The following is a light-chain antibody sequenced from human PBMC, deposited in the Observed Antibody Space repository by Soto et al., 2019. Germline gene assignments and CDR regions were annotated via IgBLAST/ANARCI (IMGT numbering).Light chain of an antibody. CDR3: QQCATSPRT. CDR2: DAS. Sequence: EIVLTQSPGTLSLSPGERATLSCRASQTVTNNYLAWYQQKPGQAPRLLVDDASRRAAGIPDRFSGSGSGTDFTLTISTLEPEDFAVYYCQQCATSPRTFGQGTKVEIK. J-gene: IGKJ1*01. V-gene: IGKV3-20*01. CDR1: QTVTNNY.